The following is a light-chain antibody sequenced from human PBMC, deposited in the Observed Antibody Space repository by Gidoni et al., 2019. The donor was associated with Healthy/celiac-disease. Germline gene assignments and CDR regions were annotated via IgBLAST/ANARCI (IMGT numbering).Light chain of an antibody. V-gene: IGLV2-23*03. CDR2: EGS. Sequence: QSALTQPASVSGSPGQSITISCTGTSSDVGSYNLVSWYQQHPGKAPKLMIYEGSKRPSGVSNRFSGSKSGNTASLTLSGLQAEDEADYYCCSYAGSSTFFGTGTKVTVL. J-gene: IGLJ1*01. CDR1: SSDVGSYNL. CDR3: CSYAGSSTF.